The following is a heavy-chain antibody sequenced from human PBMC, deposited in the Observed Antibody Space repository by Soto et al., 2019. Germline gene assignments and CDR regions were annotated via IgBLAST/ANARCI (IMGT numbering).Heavy chain of an antibody. D-gene: IGHD1-1*01. Sequence: QVQLVESGGGVVQPGRSLRLSCAASGFTFSSFGMHWVRQAPGKGLEWVAVISYDGSRQYYADSVKGRFTISRDNSKNTLYLHMNSLRAEDTAVYYCESTCSYYWGQGTLVTVSS. CDR1: GFTFSSFG. V-gene: IGHV3-30*03. J-gene: IGHJ4*02. CDR2: ISYDGSRQ. CDR3: ESTCSYY.